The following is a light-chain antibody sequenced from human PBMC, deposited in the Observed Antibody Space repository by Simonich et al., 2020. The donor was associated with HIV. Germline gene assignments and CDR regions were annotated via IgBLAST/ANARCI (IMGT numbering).Light chain of an antibody. CDR3: QQANSFPLT. Sequence: DIVMTQSQDSLAVSLGERATINCKSSQSVLYSSNNKNYLAWYQQKPGQPPRLLVYWASTRESGVPDRFSGSGSGTDFTLTISSLQAEDFATYYCQQANSFPLTFGGGTKVEIK. CDR2: WAS. CDR1: QSVLYSSNNKNY. J-gene: IGKJ4*01. V-gene: IGKV4-1*01.